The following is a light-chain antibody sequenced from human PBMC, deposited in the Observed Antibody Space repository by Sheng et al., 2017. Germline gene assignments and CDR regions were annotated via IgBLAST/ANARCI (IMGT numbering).Light chain of an antibody. CDR1: QGISSG. CDR3: QQFNSYLQST. Sequence: IQMTQSPSSLSAFVGDRVTITCRASQGISSGVAWYQQKPGKAPKILIYGASSLESGVPSRFSGSGSGTVFTLTISSLQPEDFATYYCQQFNSYLQSTFGGGTKVEIK. CDR2: GAS. J-gene: IGKJ4*01. V-gene: IGKV1-13*02.